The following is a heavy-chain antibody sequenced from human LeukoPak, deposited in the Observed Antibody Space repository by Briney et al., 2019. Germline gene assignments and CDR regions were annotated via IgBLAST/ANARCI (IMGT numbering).Heavy chain of an antibody. Sequence: PGRSLRLSCAASGFTFSSYAMHWVRQAPGKGLEWVAVISYDGSNKYYADSVKGRFTISRDNSKNTLYLRMNSLRAEDTAVYYCAREWEEDTAFDYWGQGTLVTVSS. V-gene: IGHV3-30*04. J-gene: IGHJ4*02. CDR3: AREWEEDTAFDY. CDR2: ISYDGSNK. D-gene: IGHD5-18*01. CDR1: GFTFSSYA.